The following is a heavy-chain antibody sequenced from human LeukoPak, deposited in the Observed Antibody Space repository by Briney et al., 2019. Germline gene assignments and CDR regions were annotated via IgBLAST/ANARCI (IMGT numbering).Heavy chain of an antibody. CDR2: VYNDVST. D-gene: IGHD1-26*01. CDR1: GGSISNYY. J-gene: IGHJ3*02. CDR3: ARPTQSGTSYDAFGI. Sequence: PSETLSLTCTVSGGSISNYYWTWIRQPPGKGLEWIGNVYNDVSTNYNPSLKSRVTISVDTSKNQFSLKLSFVTAADTAVYYCARPTQSGTSYDAFGIWGQGTMVTVSS. V-gene: IGHV4-59*08.